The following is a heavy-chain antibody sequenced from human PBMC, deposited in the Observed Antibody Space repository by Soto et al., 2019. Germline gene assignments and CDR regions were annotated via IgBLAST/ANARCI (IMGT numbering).Heavy chain of an antibody. CDR1: GGSISSGGYY. CDR3: ARERDLDFWSGYYAVMGWFDP. Sequence: SETLSLTCTVSGGSISSGGYYWSWIRQHPGKGLEWIGYIYYSGSTYHNPSLKSRVTISVDTSKNQFSLKLSSVTAADTAVYYCARERDLDFWSGYYAVMGWFDPWGQGTLVTVSS. V-gene: IGHV4-31*03. D-gene: IGHD3-3*01. CDR2: IYYSGST. J-gene: IGHJ5*02.